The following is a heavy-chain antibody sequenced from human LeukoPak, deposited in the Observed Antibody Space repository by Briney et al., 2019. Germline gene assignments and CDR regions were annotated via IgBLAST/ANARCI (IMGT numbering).Heavy chain of an antibody. J-gene: IGHJ4*02. D-gene: IGHD1-26*01. CDR3: AGTHGEWELLQSNFDF. Sequence: SETLSLTCAVYGVSFSGYYWSWIRQPPGKGLEWIGEINHSGSTNYNPSLKSRVTISVDTSKNQFSLKLSSVTAADTAVYYCAGTHGEWELLQSNFDFWGQGTLVTVSS. V-gene: IGHV4-34*01. CDR1: GVSFSGYY. CDR2: INHSGST.